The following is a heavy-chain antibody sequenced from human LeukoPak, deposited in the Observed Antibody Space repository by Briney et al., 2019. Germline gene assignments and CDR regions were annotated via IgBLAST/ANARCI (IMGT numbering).Heavy chain of an antibody. D-gene: IGHD1-26*01. Sequence: GGSLRLFCAASGFTDSSNYMSGVREAPGKGVEGCSVIYSCGKTYYADSVKGRFTISRDNSKNTLYLQMNSLRAEDTAVYYCARPPVDSSGSYGYWGQGTLVTVSS. J-gene: IGHJ4*02. CDR2: IYSCGKT. CDR1: GFTDSSNY. V-gene: IGHV3-53*01. CDR3: ARPPVDSSGSYGY.